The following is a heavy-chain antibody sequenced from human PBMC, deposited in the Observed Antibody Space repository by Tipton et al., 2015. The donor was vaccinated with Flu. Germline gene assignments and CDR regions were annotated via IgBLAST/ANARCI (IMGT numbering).Heavy chain of an antibody. CDR3: AEGSIYFDY. J-gene: IGHJ4*02. Sequence: SLRLSCAASGFTFSSYAMHWVRQAPGKGLEWVAVISYDGSNKYYADSVKGRFTISRDNSKNTLYLQMNSLRAEDTAVYYCAEGSIYFDYWGQGTLVTVSS. V-gene: IGHV3-30*04. CDR1: GFTFSSYA. CDR2: ISYDGSNK. D-gene: IGHD3-10*01.